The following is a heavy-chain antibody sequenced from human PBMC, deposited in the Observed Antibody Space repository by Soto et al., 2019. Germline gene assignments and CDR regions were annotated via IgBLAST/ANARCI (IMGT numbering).Heavy chain of an antibody. CDR3: ASHLGTNTRGYFQH. J-gene: IGHJ1*01. CDR2: IYQSGST. D-gene: IGHD7-27*01. Sequence: QVQLQESGPGLVKPSETLALTCSVSGGSFSSYYWTWIRQPPGKGLEWFGFIYQSGSTKYNPYLKIQVTISIDTSNNPYSLKLNSVTAADKAVYYCASHLGTNTRGYFQHGGQGILVTVSS. V-gene: IGHV4-59*08. CDR1: GGSFSSYY.